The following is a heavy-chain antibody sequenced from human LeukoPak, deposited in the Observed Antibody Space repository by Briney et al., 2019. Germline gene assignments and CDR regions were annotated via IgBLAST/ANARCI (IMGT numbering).Heavy chain of an antibody. CDR1: GFTFSGYW. CDR3: ARDKIVGPTTLDY. V-gene: IGHV3-7*01. D-gene: IGHD1-26*01. J-gene: IGHJ4*02. CDR2: IKQDGYEK. Sequence: PGGSLRLSCAASGFTFSGYWMSWVRQTPEKGLEWEANIKQDGYEKYYVDSVKGRFTISRDNAKKSLYLQMNSLRADDTAIYYCARDKIVGPTTLDYWGQGTLVTVSS.